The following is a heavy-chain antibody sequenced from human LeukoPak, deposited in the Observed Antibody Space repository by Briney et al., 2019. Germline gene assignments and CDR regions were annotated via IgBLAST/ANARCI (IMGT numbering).Heavy chain of an antibody. Sequence: PGGSLRLSCAASGFIFSSHWMSWVRQAPGKGLQWVANIKQDGSEKYYVDSVKGRFTISRDNAKNSLYLQMNSLRAEGTVVYYCASDDDYGVDYWGQGTLVTVSS. CDR1: GFIFSSHW. CDR2: IKQDGSEK. V-gene: IGHV3-7*01. CDR3: ASDDDYGVDY. D-gene: IGHD4-17*01. J-gene: IGHJ4*02.